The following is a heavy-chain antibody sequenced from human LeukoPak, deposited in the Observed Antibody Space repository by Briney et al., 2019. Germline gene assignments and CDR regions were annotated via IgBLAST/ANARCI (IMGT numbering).Heavy chain of an antibody. Sequence: GSLRLSCAASGFTFSDHYMDWIRQPPGKGLEWIGEINHSGSTNYNPSLKSRVTISVDTSKNQFSLKLSSVTAADTAVYYCASSVIQLWTPFDYWGQGTLVTVSS. J-gene: IGHJ4*02. CDR3: ASSVIQLWTPFDY. D-gene: IGHD5-18*01. V-gene: IGHV4-34*01. CDR1: GFTFSDHY. CDR2: INHSGST.